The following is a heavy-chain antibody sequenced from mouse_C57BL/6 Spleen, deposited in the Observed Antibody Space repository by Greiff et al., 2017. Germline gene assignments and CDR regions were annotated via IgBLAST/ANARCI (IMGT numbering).Heavy chain of an antibody. V-gene: IGHV3-1*01. D-gene: IGHD2-3*01. CDR2: ISYSGST. CDR1: GYSITSGYD. J-gene: IGHJ4*01. CDR3: ARAGDGYYAMDY. Sequence: EVMLVESGPGMVKPSQSLSLTCTVTGYSITSGYDWHWIRHFPGNKLEWMGYISYSGSTNYNPSLKSRISITHDTSKNHFFLKLNSVTTEDTATYYCARAGDGYYAMDYWGQGTSVTVSS.